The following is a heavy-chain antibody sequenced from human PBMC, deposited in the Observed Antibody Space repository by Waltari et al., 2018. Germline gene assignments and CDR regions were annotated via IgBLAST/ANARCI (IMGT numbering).Heavy chain of an antibody. CDR3: ARVGVASGY. CDR2: INPNSGGT. CDR1: GYTFTGYY. J-gene: IGHJ4*02. D-gene: IGHD3-3*01. Sequence: QVQLVQSGAEVKKPGASVKVSCKASGYTFTGYYMHWVRQAPGQGLEWMGRINPNSGGTNYAQRFQGRVTMTRDPSCSTAYMELSRLSADDTAVYYCARVGVASGYWGQGTLVTVSS. V-gene: IGHV1-2*06.